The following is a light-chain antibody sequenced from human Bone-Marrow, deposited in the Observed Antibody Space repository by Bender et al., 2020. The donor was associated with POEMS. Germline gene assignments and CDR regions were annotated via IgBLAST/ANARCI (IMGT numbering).Light chain of an antibody. Sequence: QSALTQPPSASGSPGQSVTISCTGTSSDVGVYNYVSWYQHHPGKAPKVMIYDVTKRPSGVPDRHSGSIDSSSNSASLTVSGLQTEDEADFYCQSDDGSSHVFGGGTRVTVL. CDR2: DVT. CDR3: QSDDGSSHV. CDR1: SSDVGVYNY. J-gene: IGLJ2*01. V-gene: IGLV2-8*01.